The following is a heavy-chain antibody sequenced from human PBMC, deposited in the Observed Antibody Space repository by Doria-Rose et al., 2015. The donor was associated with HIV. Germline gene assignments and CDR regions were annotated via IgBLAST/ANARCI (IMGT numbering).Heavy chain of an antibody. V-gene: IGHV1-69*02. CDR1: GGTFSSYT. D-gene: IGHD1-26*01. J-gene: IGHJ4*02. Sequence: SEGKNPGSSVTFSCQASGGTFSSYTISWVRQAPGQGLEWMGRIIPILDIVNYALRFQGRVTITADESTSTAYMELSSLRSEDTAIYYCASQWERSSFDYWGQGTLVTVSS. CDR2: IIPILDIV. CDR3: ASQWERSSFDY.